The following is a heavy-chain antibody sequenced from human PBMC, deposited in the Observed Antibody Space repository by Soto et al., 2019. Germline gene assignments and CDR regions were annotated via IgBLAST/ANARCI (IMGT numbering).Heavy chain of an antibody. CDR3: AKDAVNRYSSGWYGAFVF. CDR2: ISGSGGST. J-gene: IGHJ1*01. CDR1: GFTFSSYA. Sequence: EVQLLESGGGLVQPGGSLRLSCAASGFTFSSYAMSWVRQAPGKGLEWVSAISGSGGSTYYADSVKGRFTISRDNSKNTLYLQMNNLRSEDTAVYYCAKDAVNRYSSGWYGAFVFWGQGTLVTVSS. V-gene: IGHV3-23*01. D-gene: IGHD6-19*01.